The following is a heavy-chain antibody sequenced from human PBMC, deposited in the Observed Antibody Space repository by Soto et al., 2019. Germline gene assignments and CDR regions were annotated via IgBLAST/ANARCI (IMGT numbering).Heavy chain of an antibody. CDR1: GYTFTSYD. Sequence: ASVKVSCKASGYTFTSYDINWVRQATGQGLEWMGWMNPNSGNTGYAQKFQGRVTMTRNTSISTAYMELSSLRSEDTAVYYCARGWDFYGDYEYYYYYYMDVWGQGTTVTVSS. D-gene: IGHD4-17*01. V-gene: IGHV1-8*01. CDR2: MNPNSGNT. CDR3: ARGWDFYGDYEYYYYYYMDV. J-gene: IGHJ6*03.